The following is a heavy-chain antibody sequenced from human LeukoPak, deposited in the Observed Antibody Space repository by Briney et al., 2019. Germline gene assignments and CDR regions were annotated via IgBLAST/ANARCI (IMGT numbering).Heavy chain of an antibody. CDR1: GYTFTSYD. Sequence: GASVKVSCKASGYTFTSYDISWVRQAPGQGLEWMGWISAYNGNTNYAQKFQGGVTMTTDTSTSTAYMDLRSLRSDDTAVYYCARVIAVAGTSWFDPWGQGTLVTVSS. V-gene: IGHV1-18*01. CDR2: ISAYNGNT. D-gene: IGHD6-19*01. J-gene: IGHJ5*02. CDR3: ARVIAVAGTSWFDP.